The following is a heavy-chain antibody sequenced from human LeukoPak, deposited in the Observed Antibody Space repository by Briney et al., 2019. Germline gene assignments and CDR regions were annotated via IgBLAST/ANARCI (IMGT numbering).Heavy chain of an antibody. J-gene: IGHJ4*02. CDR2: INPNSGGT. CDR3: ARALAARRRGKVDY. D-gene: IGHD6-6*01. V-gene: IGHV1-2*02. CDR1: GYTFTGYY. Sequence: ASVKVSCKASGYTFTGYYMHWVRQAPGQGLERMGWINPNSGGTNYAQKFQGRVTMTRDTSISTAYMELSRLRSDDTAVYYCARALAARRRGKVDYWGQGTLVTVSS.